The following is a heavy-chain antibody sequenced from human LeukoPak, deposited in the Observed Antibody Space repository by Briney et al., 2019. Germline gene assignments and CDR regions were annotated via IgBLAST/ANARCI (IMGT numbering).Heavy chain of an antibody. Sequence: GGSVTFLCAASGLTFSSYWRMGVRQAPGKGLEWVASIKHDESEKYYVDSLKGRITISRDNAKNSLFLQMNSLRAEDTAVYYCARQGYYDRSGYYSWGQGTLVTVSS. CDR3: ARQGYYDRSGYYS. D-gene: IGHD3-22*01. J-gene: IGHJ4*02. CDR1: GLTFSSYW. CDR2: IKHDESEK. V-gene: IGHV3-7*01.